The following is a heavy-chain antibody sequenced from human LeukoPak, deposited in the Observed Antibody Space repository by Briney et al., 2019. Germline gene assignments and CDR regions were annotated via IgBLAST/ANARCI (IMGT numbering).Heavy chain of an antibody. V-gene: IGHV1-58*02. J-gene: IGHJ5*02. CDR2: IVVGSGNT. Sequence: SVKVSCKASGFTFTSSAMQWVRQARGQRLEWIGWIVVGSGNTNYAQKFQERVTITRDMSTSTAYMELSSLRSEDTAVYYCAADRNSGYDSTFDPWGQGTLVTVSS. CDR3: AADRNSGYDSTFDP. D-gene: IGHD5-12*01. CDR1: GFTFTSSA.